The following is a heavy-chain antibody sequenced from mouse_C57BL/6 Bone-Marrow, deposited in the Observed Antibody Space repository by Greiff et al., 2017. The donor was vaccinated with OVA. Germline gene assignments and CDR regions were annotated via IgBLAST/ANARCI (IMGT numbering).Heavy chain of an antibody. J-gene: IGHJ4*01. D-gene: IGHD2-4*01. V-gene: IGHV1-69*01. Sequence: QVQLQQSGAELVMPGASVKLSCKASGYTFTSYWMHWVKQRPGQGLEWIGEIDPSDSYTNYNQKFKGKTTLTVDKSSSTAYMQLSSLTSEDSAVYYCARDLDYYDPASYVMDYWGQGTSVTVSS. CDR2: IDPSDSYT. CDR1: GYTFTSYW. CDR3: ARDLDYYDPASYVMDY.